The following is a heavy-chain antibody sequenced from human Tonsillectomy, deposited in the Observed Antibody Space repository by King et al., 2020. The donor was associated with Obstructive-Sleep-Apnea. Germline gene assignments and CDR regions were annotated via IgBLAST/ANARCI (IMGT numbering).Heavy chain of an antibody. D-gene: IGHD2-21*02. CDR2: IYYSGST. CDR3: ARLKCADDCYGWRMGVVFDI. CDR1: GGSISSSSYY. Sequence: QLQESGPGLVKPSETLSLTCSVSGGSISSSSYYWGWIRQPPGKGLEWIGSIYYSGSTYHNPSLKSRLTISVDTSKNQFSLKLSSVTAGDTAVYYCARLKCADDCYGWRMGVVFDIWGQGTMVTVSS. V-gene: IGHV4-39*01. J-gene: IGHJ3*02.